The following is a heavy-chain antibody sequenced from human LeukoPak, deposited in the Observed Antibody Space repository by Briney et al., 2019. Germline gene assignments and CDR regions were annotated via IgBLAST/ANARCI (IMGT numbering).Heavy chain of an antibody. CDR3: AKDFSYYGSGSYYYFDY. J-gene: IGHJ4*02. V-gene: IGHV3-30*18. D-gene: IGHD3-10*01. CDR2: ISYDGSNK. Sequence: GGSLRLSCAASGFTFSSYGMHWVRQAPGKGLEWVAVISYDGSNKYYADSVKGRFTISRDNSKNTLYLQMNSLRAEDTAVYYCAKDFSYYGSGSYYYFDYWGQGTLVTVSS. CDR1: GFTFSSYG.